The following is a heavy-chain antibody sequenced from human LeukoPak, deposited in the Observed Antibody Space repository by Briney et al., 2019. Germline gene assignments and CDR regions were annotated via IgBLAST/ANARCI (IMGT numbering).Heavy chain of an antibody. CDR2: ISSKSSHI. J-gene: IGHJ4*02. V-gene: IGHV3-21*01. CDR1: GFTFSSYS. D-gene: IGHD5-18*01. Sequence: GVSVRLSCAASGFTFSSYSMNWVRQAPGKGLEWVSSISSKSSHIYYADSVQGRFTISRDNAKNSLYLQMNSLRAEDTAVYYCARDRGYTYAHPLDYWGQGTLVTVSS. CDR3: ARDRGYTYAHPLDY.